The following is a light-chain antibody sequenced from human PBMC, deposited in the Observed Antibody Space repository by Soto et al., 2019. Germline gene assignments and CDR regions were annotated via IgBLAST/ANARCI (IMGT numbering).Light chain of an antibody. Sequence: EIVLTQSPGTLSLSPGERATLSCRASQSVSSSYLTWYQQKPGQAPRLLIYGASSRATGIPDRFSGSGSGADFTLTISRLGPEDFAVYYCQQAGTSAPLPVAAGTKLDVK. CDR3: QQAGTSAPLP. CDR2: GAS. CDR1: QSVSSSY. V-gene: IGKV3-20*01. J-gene: IGKJ4*01.